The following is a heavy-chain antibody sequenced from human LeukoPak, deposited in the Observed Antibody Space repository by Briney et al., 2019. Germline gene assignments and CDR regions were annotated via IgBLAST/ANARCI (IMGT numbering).Heavy chain of an antibody. D-gene: IGHD4-17*01. CDR1: GFTFSSYN. Sequence: PGGSLRLSCAASGFTFSSYNMTWVRQAPGKGLEWVSYISTSSSSIHYADSVKGRFTISRDNAKNSLYLQMNSLRAEDTAVYYCARVDDYGDYDQFDYWGQGTLVTVSS. CDR3: ARVDDYGDYDQFDY. V-gene: IGHV3-48*01. J-gene: IGHJ4*02. CDR2: ISTSSSSI.